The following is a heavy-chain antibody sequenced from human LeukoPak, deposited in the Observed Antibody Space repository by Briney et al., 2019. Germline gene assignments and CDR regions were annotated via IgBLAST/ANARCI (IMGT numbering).Heavy chain of an antibody. CDR2: INHSGST. CDR3: ARGGPRSVVVVADYYYYMDV. V-gene: IGHV4-39*07. Sequence: SETLSLTCTVSGGSISSSSYYWGWIRQPPGKGLEWIGEINHSGSTNYNPSLKSRVTISVDTSKNQFSLKLSSVTAADTAVYYCARGGPRSVVVVADYYYYMDVWGKGTTVTVSS. CDR1: GGSISSSSYY. J-gene: IGHJ6*03. D-gene: IGHD2-15*01.